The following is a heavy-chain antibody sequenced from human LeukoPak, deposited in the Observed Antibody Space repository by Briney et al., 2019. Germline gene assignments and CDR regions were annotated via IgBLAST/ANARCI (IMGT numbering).Heavy chain of an antibody. J-gene: IGHJ4*02. Sequence: GGSLRLSCAASGFTFNYYAMSWVRQAPGKGLEWVSGISDNEGRTYYTDSVKGRFTISRDNSKNTVYLQMNNLRADDTPVYFCARHDSFIPYWGQGTLVTVSS. CDR1: GFTFNYYA. V-gene: IGHV3-23*01. CDR2: ISDNEGRT. CDR3: ARHDSFIPY. D-gene: IGHD5-18*01.